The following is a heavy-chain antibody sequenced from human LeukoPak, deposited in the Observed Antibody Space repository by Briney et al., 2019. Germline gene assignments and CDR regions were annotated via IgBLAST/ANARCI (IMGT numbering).Heavy chain of an antibody. CDR1: GGTFSSYA. CDR2: IIPIFGTA. D-gene: IGHD3-22*01. CDR3: ARDGAYYDSSGYYYSWFDP. V-gene: IGHV1-69*05. Sequence: ASVKVSCKASGGTFSSYAISWVRQAPGQGLEWMGGIIPIFGTANYAQKFQGRVTIPTDESTSTALLELSSLRSEDTAVYYCARDGAYYDSSGYYYSWFDPWGQGTLVTVSS. J-gene: IGHJ5*02.